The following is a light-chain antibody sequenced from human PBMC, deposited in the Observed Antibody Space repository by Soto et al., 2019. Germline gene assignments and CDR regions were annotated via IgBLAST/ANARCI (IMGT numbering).Light chain of an antibody. V-gene: IGKV1-5*03. J-gene: IGKJ4*01. Sequence: DIQMTQSPSTLSASVGDRVTIACRASQSISTWLAWYQQKPGKAPKRLIYTASIFESGVPSRFSGSGSSTEFTLTITGLQPDDFASYYCQQDENFPLTFGGGTKVVIK. CDR2: TAS. CDR3: QQDENFPLT. CDR1: QSISTW.